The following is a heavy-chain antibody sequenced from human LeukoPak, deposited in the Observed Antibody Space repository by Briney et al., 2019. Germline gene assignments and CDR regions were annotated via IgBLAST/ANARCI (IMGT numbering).Heavy chain of an antibody. V-gene: IGHV3-7*04. CDR2: IKEDGSEK. J-gene: IGHJ4*02. Sequence: GGSLRLSCAASGFTFSSFWMTWVRQAPGKGLQWVANIKEDGSEKHYVDSVKDRFTISRDNAKSSLYLQMNSLRAEDTTVYYCAREVGATGLIDYWGQGTLVTVSS. CDR1: GFTFSSFW. D-gene: IGHD1-26*01. CDR3: AREVGATGLIDY.